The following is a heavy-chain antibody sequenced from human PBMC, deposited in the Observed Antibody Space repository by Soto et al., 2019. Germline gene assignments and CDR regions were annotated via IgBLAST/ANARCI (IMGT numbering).Heavy chain of an antibody. CDR3: ARHTRYFDWQVAFDI. D-gene: IGHD3-9*01. CDR2: IYYSGST. V-gene: IGHV4-39*01. Sequence: SSETLSLTCTVSGGSISSSSYYWGWIRQPPGKGLEWIGSIYYSGSTYYNPSLKSRVTISVDTSKNQFSLKLSSVTAADTAVYYCARHTRYFDWQVAFDIWGQGTMVTVS. J-gene: IGHJ3*02. CDR1: GGSISSSSYY.